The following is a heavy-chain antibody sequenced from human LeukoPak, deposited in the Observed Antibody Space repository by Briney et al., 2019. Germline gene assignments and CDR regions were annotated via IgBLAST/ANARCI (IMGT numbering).Heavy chain of an antibody. CDR3: AREGRLITFGGVIADY. D-gene: IGHD3-16*02. Sequence: PSETLSLTCAVYGGSFSGYYWSWIRQPQGKGLEWIGEINHSGSTNYNPSLKSRVTISVDTSKNQFSLKLSSVTAADTAVYYCAREGRLITFGGVIADYWGQGTLVTVSS. V-gene: IGHV4-34*01. CDR1: GGSFSGYY. CDR2: INHSGST. J-gene: IGHJ4*02.